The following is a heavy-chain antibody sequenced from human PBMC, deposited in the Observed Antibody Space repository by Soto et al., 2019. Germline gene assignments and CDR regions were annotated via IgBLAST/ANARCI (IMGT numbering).Heavy chain of an antibody. Sequence: ASVKVSCKASGYTFTGYYMHWVRQAPGQGLEWMGWINPNSGGTNYAQKFQGWVTMTRDTSISTAYMELSRLRTDDTAVYYCARDRAPTVTTPNYYYCYGMDVWGQGTTVTVSS. CDR2: INPNSGGT. V-gene: IGHV1-2*04. D-gene: IGHD4-17*01. J-gene: IGHJ6*02. CDR1: GYTFTGYY. CDR3: ARDRAPTVTTPNYYYCYGMDV.